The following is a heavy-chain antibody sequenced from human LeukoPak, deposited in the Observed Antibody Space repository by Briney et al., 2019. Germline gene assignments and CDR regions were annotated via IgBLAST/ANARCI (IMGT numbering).Heavy chain of an antibody. J-gene: IGHJ4*02. V-gene: IGHV4-30-4*01. CDR1: GGSISSGDYY. CDR3: ARVRVPAALLDY. CDR2: IYYSGST. Sequence: PSETLSLTCTVSGGSISSGDYYWSWIRQPPGKGLVWIGYIYYSGSTYYNPSLKSRVTISVDTSKNQFSLKLSSVTAADTAVYYCARVRVPAALLDYWGQGTLVTVSS. D-gene: IGHD2-2*01.